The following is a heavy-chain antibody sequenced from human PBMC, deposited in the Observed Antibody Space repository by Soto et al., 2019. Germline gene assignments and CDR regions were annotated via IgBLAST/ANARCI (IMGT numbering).Heavy chain of an antibody. D-gene: IGHD3-10*01. J-gene: IGHJ4*02. Sequence: EVQLVESGGGLVQPGGSLRLSCAASGFTFSSYDMHWVRQATGKGLEWVSAIGTAGDTYYPGSVKGRFTISRENAKNSLYLQMNSLRAGDTAVYYCARGGILWFGEPSFDYWGQGTLVTVSS. V-gene: IGHV3-13*01. CDR2: IGTAGDT. CDR3: ARGGILWFGEPSFDY. CDR1: GFTFSSYD.